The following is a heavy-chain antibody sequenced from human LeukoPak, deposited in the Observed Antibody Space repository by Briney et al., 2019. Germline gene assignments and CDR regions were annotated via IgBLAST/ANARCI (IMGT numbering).Heavy chain of an antibody. Sequence: ASVKVSCKASGYTFTGYYMHWVRQAPGQGLEWMGWMNPNSGNTGYAQKFQGRVTMTRNTSISTAYMELSSLRSEDTAVYYCARGLTIYGSGSYYNWGQGTLVTVSS. D-gene: IGHD3-10*01. V-gene: IGHV1-8*02. CDR3: ARGLTIYGSGSYYN. CDR1: GYTFTGYY. CDR2: MNPNSGNT. J-gene: IGHJ4*02.